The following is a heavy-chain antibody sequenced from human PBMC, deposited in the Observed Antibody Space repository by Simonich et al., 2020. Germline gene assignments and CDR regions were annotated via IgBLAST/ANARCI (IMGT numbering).Heavy chain of an antibody. D-gene: IGHD1-26*01. CDR1: GFTFSSYA. CDR2: ISYYGMNK. J-gene: IGHJ3*02. Sequence: QVQLVESGGGVVQPGRSLRLSCAASGFTFSSYAMHWVRQAAGKGREWVAVISYYGMNKSYADSVKGRFTISRDNSKNTLYLQMNSLRAEDTAVYYCAREGAGNDAFDIWGQGTMVTVSS. V-gene: IGHV3-30*07. CDR3: AREGAGNDAFDI.